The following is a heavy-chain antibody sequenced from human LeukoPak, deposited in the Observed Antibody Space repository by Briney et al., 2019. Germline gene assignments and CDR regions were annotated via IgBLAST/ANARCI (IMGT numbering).Heavy chain of an antibody. V-gene: IGHV3-53*01. CDR1: GFTFSSNY. J-gene: IGHJ4*02. CDR3: ARIRPRAAADY. Sequence: GGSLRLSCAASGFTFSSNYMSWVRQAPGKGLEWVSVIYSGGSTYYADSVTGRFTISRDNSKNTLYLQMNCLRAEDTAVYYCARIRPRAAADYWGQGTLVTVSS. CDR2: IYSGGST. D-gene: IGHD6-13*01.